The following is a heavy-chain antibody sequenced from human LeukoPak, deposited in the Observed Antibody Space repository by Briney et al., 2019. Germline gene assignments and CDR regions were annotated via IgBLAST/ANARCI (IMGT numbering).Heavy chain of an antibody. CDR1: GYTFTSYA. D-gene: IGHD3-10*01. V-gene: IGHV1-3*01. CDR3: ARVTMVRGVIIFDY. J-gene: IGHJ4*02. Sequence: GASVKVSCKASGYTFTSYAMHWVRQAPGQRLEWMGWINAGNGNTKYSQKFQGRVTITRDTSASTAYMELSSLRSEDTAVYYCARVTMVRGVIIFDYWGQGTLATVSS. CDR2: INAGNGNT.